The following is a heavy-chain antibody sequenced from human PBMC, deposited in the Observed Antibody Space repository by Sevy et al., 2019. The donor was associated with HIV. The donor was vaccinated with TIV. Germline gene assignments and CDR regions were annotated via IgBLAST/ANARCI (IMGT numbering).Heavy chain of an antibody. D-gene: IGHD5-12*01. J-gene: IGHJ4*02. Sequence: GGSLRLSCAASGFTFDDCAMHWVRQAPGKGLEWVSGFSWNSGRIGYADSVKGRFTISRDNAKNSLSLQMNNLRTEDTAFYYCAKDIGRGEMVAATMGYWGQGTLVTVSS. V-gene: IGHV3-9*01. CDR1: GFTFDDCA. CDR2: FSWNSGRI. CDR3: AKDIGRGEMVAATMGY.